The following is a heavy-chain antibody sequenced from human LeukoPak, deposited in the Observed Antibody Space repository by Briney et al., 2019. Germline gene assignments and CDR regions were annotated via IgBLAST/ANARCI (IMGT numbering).Heavy chain of an antibody. Sequence: SETLSLTCTVSGGSISSYYWSWIRQPAGKGLERIGRIYTSGSTNYNPSLKSRVTMSVDTSKNQFSLKLSSVTAADTAVYYCARDYYGSGSSWNWFDPWGQGTLVTVSS. CDR1: GGSISSYY. CDR2: IYTSGST. CDR3: ARDYYGSGSSWNWFDP. J-gene: IGHJ5*02. V-gene: IGHV4-4*07. D-gene: IGHD3-10*01.